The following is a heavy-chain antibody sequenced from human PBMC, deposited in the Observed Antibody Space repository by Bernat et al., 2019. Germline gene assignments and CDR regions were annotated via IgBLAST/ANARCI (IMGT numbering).Heavy chain of an antibody. J-gene: IGHJ4*02. D-gene: IGHD3-10*01. V-gene: IGHV3-33*01. CDR2: IWYVGSNK. CDR3: ARAYYYGSGSNSYYFDY. CDR1: GFTFSSYG. Sequence: QVQLVESGGGVVQPGRSLRLSCAASGFTFSSYGMHWVRQAPGKGLEWVAVIWYVGSNKYYADSVKGRFTISRDNSKNTLYLQMNSLRAEDTAVYYCARAYYYGSGSNSYYFDYWGQGTLVTVSS.